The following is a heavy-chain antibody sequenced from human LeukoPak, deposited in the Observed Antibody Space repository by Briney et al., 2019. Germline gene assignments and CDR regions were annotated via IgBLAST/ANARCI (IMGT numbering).Heavy chain of an antibody. Sequence: GRSLRLSCAASGFTFSSYGMHWVRQAPGKGLEWVAVIWYDGSNKYYADSVKGRFTISRDNSKNTLYLQMNSLRAEDMALYYCAKGSSASIAVAGTPQPVDYWGQGTLVTVSS. J-gene: IGHJ4*02. D-gene: IGHD6-19*01. V-gene: IGHV3-33*06. CDR2: IWYDGSNK. CDR3: AKGSSASIAVAGTPQPVDY. CDR1: GFTFSSYG.